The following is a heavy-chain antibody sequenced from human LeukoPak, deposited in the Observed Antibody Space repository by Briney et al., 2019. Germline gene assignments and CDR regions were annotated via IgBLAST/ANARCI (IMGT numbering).Heavy chain of an antibody. D-gene: IGHD2/OR15-2a*01. J-gene: IGHJ4*02. V-gene: IGHV3-23*01. CDR3: AKNRGAPL. CDR1: GFTFDDYA. CDR2: INGSGGNT. Sequence: PGGSLRLSCAASGFTFDDYAMHWVRQAPGKGLEWVSDINGSGGNTYYADSVKGRFTISRDNSKNTLYLQMNSLRVEDTAIYYCAKNRGAPLWGQGTLVTVSS.